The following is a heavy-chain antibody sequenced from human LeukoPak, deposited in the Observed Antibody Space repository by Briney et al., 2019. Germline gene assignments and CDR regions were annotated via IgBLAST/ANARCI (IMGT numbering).Heavy chain of an antibody. J-gene: IGHJ2*01. V-gene: IGHV1-2*02. CDR1: GYTFTDYF. D-gene: IGHD2-15*01. Sequence: ASVKVSCKTSGYTFTDYFMHWVRQAPGQGLEWMGWISPTNGGTNYAQKFQGRVTMTRDTSINTAYMELRRLTSDDTGVYYCARAGVVASTHWWRYFDLWGRGTLVTVSS. CDR3: ARAGVVASTHWWRYFDL. CDR2: ISPTNGGT.